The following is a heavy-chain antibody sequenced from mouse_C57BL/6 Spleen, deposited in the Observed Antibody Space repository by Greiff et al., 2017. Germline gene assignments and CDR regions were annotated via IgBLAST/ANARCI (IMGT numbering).Heavy chain of an antibody. J-gene: IGHJ3*01. Sequence: VQLQQSGAELVRPGASVTLSCKASGYTFTDYEMHWVKQTPVHGLEWIGAIDPETGGTAYNQKFKGKAILTADKSSSTAYMELRSLTSEDSAVYYCTTMVTRAGFAYWGQGTLVTVSA. CDR2: IDPETGGT. D-gene: IGHD2-2*01. CDR1: GYTFTDYE. V-gene: IGHV1-15*01. CDR3: TTMVTRAGFAY.